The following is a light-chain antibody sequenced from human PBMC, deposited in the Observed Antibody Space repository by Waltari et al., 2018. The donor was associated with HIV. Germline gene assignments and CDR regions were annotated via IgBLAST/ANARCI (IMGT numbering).Light chain of an antibody. Sequence: QSVLTQPPSASGTPGQRVTISCSGSSSHIRSNYVYWYQHLPGTAPKLLIYRTNQRPSGVPDRFSGSKSGTSASLAITGLRSEDEADYYCAAWDDGLSGPVFGGGTKLTVL. V-gene: IGLV1-47*01. CDR3: AAWDDGLSGPV. CDR2: RTN. J-gene: IGLJ3*02. CDR1: SSHIRSNY.